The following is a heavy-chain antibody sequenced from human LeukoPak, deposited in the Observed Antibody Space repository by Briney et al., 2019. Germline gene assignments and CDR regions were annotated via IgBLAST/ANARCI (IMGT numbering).Heavy chain of an antibody. CDR2: IYHSGST. Sequence: SETLSLTCTVSGYSISSGYYWGWIRQPPGKGLEWIGSIYHSGSTYYNPSLKSRVTISVDTSKNQFSLKLSSVTAADTAVYYCARDRMTGYCSSTSCYEGGYNWFDPWGQGTLVTVSS. CDR1: GYSISSGYY. J-gene: IGHJ5*02. CDR3: ARDRMTGYCSSTSCYEGGYNWFDP. D-gene: IGHD2-2*01. V-gene: IGHV4-38-2*02.